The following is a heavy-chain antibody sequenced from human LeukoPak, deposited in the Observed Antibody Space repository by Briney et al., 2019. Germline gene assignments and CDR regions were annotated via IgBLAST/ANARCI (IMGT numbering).Heavy chain of an antibody. CDR3: ARDLFVGWFGELQY. V-gene: IGHV1-2*02. J-gene: IGHJ4*02. CDR2: INPNSGVT. Sequence: ASVKVSCKASVYTFTGYYIHWVRQAPGQGLEWMGWINPNSGVTNYAQKFQGRVTMTRDTSISTAYMELSRLRSEDTAVCYCARDLFVGWFGELQYWGQGTLVTVSS. CDR1: VYTFTGYY. D-gene: IGHD3-10*01.